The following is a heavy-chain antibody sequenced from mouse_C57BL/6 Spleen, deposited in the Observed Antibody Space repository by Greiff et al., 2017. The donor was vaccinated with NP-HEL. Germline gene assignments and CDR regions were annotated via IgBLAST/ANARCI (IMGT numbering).Heavy chain of an antibody. J-gene: IGHJ3*01. CDR2: INPSTGGT. D-gene: IGHD2-2*01. CDR3: ARYGYAAWFAY. V-gene: IGHV1-42*01. Sequence: EVQLQESGPELVKPGASVKISCKASGYSFTGYYMNWVKQSPEKSLEWIGEINPSTGGTTYNQKFKAKATLNVDKSSSTAYMQLKSLTSEDSAVYYCARYGYAAWFAYWGQGTLVTVSA. CDR1: GYSFTGYY.